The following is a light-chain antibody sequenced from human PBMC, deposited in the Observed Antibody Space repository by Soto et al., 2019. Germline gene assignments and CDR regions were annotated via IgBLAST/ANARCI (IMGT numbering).Light chain of an antibody. CDR1: QTINGNY. Sequence: EIALTQSPASLSLSPGESVTLSCRTSQTINGNYLSWYQRRPGQAPRLLIFGASIRATDIPARFSGSGSGRDFTLAITSLEPEDFAVYYCHQNYDLPWTFGQGTKLEMK. J-gene: IGKJ2*02. V-gene: IGKV3D-7*01. CDR3: HQNYDLPWT. CDR2: GAS.